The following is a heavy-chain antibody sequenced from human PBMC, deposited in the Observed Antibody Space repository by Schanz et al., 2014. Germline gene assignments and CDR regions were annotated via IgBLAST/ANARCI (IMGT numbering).Heavy chain of an antibody. CDR3: ARLGGYRNDY. V-gene: IGHV4-59*08. CDR1: GGSIRSLY. CDR2: IDYSGYS. Sequence: QVQLQESGPGLVKPSETLSLTCTVSGGSIRSLYWSWIRQPPGKGLEWLAYIDYSGYSNYSPSLESRLTISRDTSKNQFSLKLTSLTAADTAVYYCARLGGYRNDYWGQGTLVTVSS. J-gene: IGHJ4*02. D-gene: IGHD5-12*01.